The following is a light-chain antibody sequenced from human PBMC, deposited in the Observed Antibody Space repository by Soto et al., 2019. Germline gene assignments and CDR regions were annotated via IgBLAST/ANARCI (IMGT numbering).Light chain of an antibody. CDR2: GAS. CDR3: MQSIQLPWT. J-gene: IGKJ1*01. Sequence: ENVLTQSPGTLSLSPGERATLSCRASQSVSSNYVAWYQQKPGQAPRLLVYGASGRATGIPDRFSGSGSGTDFTLKISGVEAEDVGVYYCMQSIQLPWTFGQGTKVEIK. V-gene: IGKV3-20*01. CDR1: QSVSSNY.